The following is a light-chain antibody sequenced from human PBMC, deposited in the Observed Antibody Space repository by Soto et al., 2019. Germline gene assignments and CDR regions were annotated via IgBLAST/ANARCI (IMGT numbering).Light chain of an antibody. V-gene: IGKV3-20*01. CDR2: GAS. J-gene: IGKJ4*01. Sequence: EIVLTQSPGTLSLSPGERATLSCRASQSVSNSFLAWYQQAPGQAPRLLMYGASSRATGIPDRFSGSGSGTDFTLTISRLEPEDFAVYFCHQYGTSLTFGGATKVDIK. CDR3: HQYGTSLT. CDR1: QSVSNSF.